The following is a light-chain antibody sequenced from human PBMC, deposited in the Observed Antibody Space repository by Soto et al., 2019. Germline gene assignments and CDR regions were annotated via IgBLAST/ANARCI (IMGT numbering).Light chain of an antibody. CDR1: SSDVGSYNL. CDR3: CSYAGSSPYV. CDR2: EGS. Sequence: LTQPASVSGSPGQSITISCTGTSSDVGSYNLVSWCQQHPGKAPKLMIYEGSKRPSGVSNRFSGSKSGNTASLTISGLQAEDEADYYCCSYAGSSPYVFGTGTKVTVL. V-gene: IGLV2-23*01. J-gene: IGLJ1*01.